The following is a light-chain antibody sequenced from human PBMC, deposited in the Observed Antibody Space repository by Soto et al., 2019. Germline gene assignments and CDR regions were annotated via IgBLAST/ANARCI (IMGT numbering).Light chain of an antibody. J-gene: IGLJ3*02. CDR2: EVG. CDR1: SSDVGGYNH. CDR3: DSYTDSGTFWV. V-gene: IGLV2-14*01. Sequence: QSALIQPASVSGSPGQSITISCTGTSSDVGGYNHVSWYQHHPGKIPKVMIYEVGNRPSGVSHRFSGSKSGNTASLTISGLQAEDEADYYCDSYTDSGTFWVFGGGTKLTVL.